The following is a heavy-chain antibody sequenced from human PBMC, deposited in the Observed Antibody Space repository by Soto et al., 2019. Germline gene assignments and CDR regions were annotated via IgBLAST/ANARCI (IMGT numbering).Heavy chain of an antibody. V-gene: IGHV3-21*01. D-gene: IGHD1-26*01. CDR3: ARTSGSYSGDFDY. Sequence: EVQLVESGGGLVKPGGSLRLSCAAARFTFSSYSMNWVRQSPGKGLEWVSSISSSSSYIYYADSVKGRFTISRDNAKNSLYLQMNSLRAEDTAVYYCARTSGSYSGDFDYWGQGTLVTVSS. CDR2: ISSSSSYI. CDR1: RFTFSSYS. J-gene: IGHJ4*02.